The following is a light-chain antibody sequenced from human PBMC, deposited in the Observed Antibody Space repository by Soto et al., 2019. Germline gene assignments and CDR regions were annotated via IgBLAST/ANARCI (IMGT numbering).Light chain of an antibody. CDR1: QSISTW. V-gene: IGKV1-5*01. J-gene: IGKJ1*01. CDR3: QQYYSYPRT. Sequence: DIQMSQSPSTLSASVGDRVTITCRASQSISTWLAWYQQKPGKAPKLLIYDASSLESGVPSRFSGSGSGTEFTLTISCLQSEDFATYYCQQYYSYPRTFGQGTNVDIK. CDR2: DAS.